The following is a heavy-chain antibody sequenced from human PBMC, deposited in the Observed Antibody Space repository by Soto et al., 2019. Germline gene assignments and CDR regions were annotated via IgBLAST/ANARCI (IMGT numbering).Heavy chain of an antibody. CDR2: IYNSGRT. CDR1: GGSVSRGSYY. CDR3: ARDNSRWFDP. J-gene: IGHJ5*02. V-gene: IGHV4-61*03. Sequence: PSETLSLTCTVSGGSVSRGSYYWSWIRQPPGKGLEWIGNIYNSGRTIYNPSLKSRVTMSIDTSKNTFSVKLSSVTAADTAVYYCARDNSRWFDPWGQGTLVTVSS.